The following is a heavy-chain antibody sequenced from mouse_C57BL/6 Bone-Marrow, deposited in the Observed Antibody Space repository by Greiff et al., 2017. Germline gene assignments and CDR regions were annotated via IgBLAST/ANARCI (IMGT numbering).Heavy chain of an antibody. CDR3: TTEGTAQAIGRDY. Sequence: EVQLQQSGAELVRPGASVKLSCTASGFNIKDDYMHWVKQRPEQGLEWIGWIDPENGDTEYASKFQGKATITADTSSNTAYLQLSSLTSEDTAVYYCTTEGTAQAIGRDYWGQGTSVTVSS. CDR2: IDPENGDT. CDR1: GFNIKDDY. D-gene: IGHD3-2*02. V-gene: IGHV14-4*01. J-gene: IGHJ4*01.